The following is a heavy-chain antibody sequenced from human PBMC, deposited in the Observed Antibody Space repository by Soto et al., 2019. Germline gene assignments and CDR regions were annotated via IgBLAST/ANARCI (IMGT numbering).Heavy chain of an antibody. V-gene: IGHV1-69*13. CDR2: IIPIFGTA. J-gene: IGHJ4*02. CDR1: GGTFSSYA. Sequence: GASVKVSCKASGGTFSSYAISWVRQAPGQGLEWMGGIIPIFGTANYAQKFQGRVTITADESTSTAYMELSSLRSEDTAVYYCARMDTAMVSGPDCDYWGQGTLGTVSA. CDR3: ARMDTAMVSGPDCDY. D-gene: IGHD5-18*01.